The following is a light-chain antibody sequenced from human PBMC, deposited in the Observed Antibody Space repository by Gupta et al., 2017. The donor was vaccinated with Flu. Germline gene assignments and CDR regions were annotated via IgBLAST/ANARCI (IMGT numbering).Light chain of an antibody. CDR2: MAS. J-gene: IGKJ1*01. CDR3: QDDNSSSWT. Sequence: PSTLFASVGDRVTITCRGSQSISSWLAWYQQKPGKPPKLLIYMASTLETGVPSRFDGSGSGTEFTLTISSLQPDDFATYYCQDDNSSSWTFGQGTKVEIK. V-gene: IGKV1-5*03. CDR1: QSISSW.